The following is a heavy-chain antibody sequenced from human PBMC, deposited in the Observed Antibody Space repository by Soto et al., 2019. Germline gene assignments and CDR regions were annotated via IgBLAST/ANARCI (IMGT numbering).Heavy chain of an antibody. CDR3: ARDGKGIYRDSSARTHPPLLI. D-gene: IGHD3-22*01. J-gene: IGHJ3*02. Sequence: QVQLVESGGGVVQPGRSLRLSCAASGFTFSSYAMHWVRQAPGKGLEWVAAISYEGSKKYYADSVKGRFTIYRDNSKNTRYLQMNSLRAEDTDVYYCARDGKGIYRDSSARTHPPLLIWGQGTMVTVSS. CDR2: ISYEGSKK. CDR1: GFTFSSYA. V-gene: IGHV3-30-3*01.